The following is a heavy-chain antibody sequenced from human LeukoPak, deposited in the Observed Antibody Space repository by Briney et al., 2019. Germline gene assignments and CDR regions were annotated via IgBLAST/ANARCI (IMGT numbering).Heavy chain of an antibody. V-gene: IGHV1-18*01. CDR3: ARGGMATPVYVC. CDR2: ISAYNGNT. CDR1: GYTFTSYG. D-gene: IGHD5-24*01. J-gene: IGHJ4*02. Sequence: ASVKVSCKASGYTFTSYGISWVRQAPGQGLEWMGWISAYNGNTNYAQKLQGRVTITADESTSTAYMELSSLRSEDTAVYYCARGGMATPVYVCWGQGTLVTVSS.